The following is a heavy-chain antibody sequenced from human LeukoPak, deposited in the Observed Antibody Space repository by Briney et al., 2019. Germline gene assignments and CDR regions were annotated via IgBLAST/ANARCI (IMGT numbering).Heavy chain of an antibody. Sequence: GGSLRLSCAASGFTFSDYYMSWIRQAPGKGLEWVSYISSSGSTIYYADSVKGRFTISRDNAKNSLYLQMNSLGAEDTAVYYCARVSQLKKYSSSWYLGYWGQGTLVTVSS. CDR3: ARVSQLKKYSSSWYLGY. CDR2: ISSSGSTI. CDR1: GFTFSDYY. V-gene: IGHV3-11*01. D-gene: IGHD6-13*01. J-gene: IGHJ4*02.